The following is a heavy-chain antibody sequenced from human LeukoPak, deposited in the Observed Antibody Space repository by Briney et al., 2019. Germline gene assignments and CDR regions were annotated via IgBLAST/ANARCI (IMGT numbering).Heavy chain of an antibody. CDR3: ARVVHYYDRSGYYYYMDV. D-gene: IGHD3-22*01. CDR2: ICDSGST. J-gene: IGHJ6*03. V-gene: IGHV4-59*12. CDR1: GGSISGYY. Sequence: SETLSLTCTVSGGSISGYYWSWIRQPPGKGLEWIGYICDSGSTNYNPSLKSRVTISVDTSKKQFSLKLSSVTAADTAVYYCARVVHYYDRSGYYYYMDVWGKGTTVTVSS.